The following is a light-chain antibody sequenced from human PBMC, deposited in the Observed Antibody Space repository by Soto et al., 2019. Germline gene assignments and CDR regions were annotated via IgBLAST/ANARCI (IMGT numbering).Light chain of an antibody. CDR3: QQFGRSPPSWT. V-gene: IGKV3-20*01. CDR2: GAS. Sequence: ETVLTQSPGTLSLSPGERATLSCRASQSVSSNYLAWYQQKPGQAPRLLMYGASTRATGIPDRFSGSGSGTGFTLTISRLEPEDLAVYYYQQFGRSPPSWTFGQGTKVEIK. J-gene: IGKJ1*01. CDR1: QSVSSNY.